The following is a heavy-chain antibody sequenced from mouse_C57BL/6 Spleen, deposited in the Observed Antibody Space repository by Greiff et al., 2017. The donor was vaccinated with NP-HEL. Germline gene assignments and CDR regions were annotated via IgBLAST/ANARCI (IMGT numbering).Heavy chain of an antibody. V-gene: IGHV1-26*01. J-gene: IGHJ4*01. D-gene: IGHD2-1*01. CDR1: GYTFTDYY. CDR2: INPNNGGT. Sequence: VQLQQSGPELVKPGASVKISCKASGYTFTDYYMNWVKQSHGKSLEWIGDINPNNGGTSYNQKFKGKATLTVDKSSSTAYMELRSLTSEDSAVYYCAGLLLHYAMDYWGQGTSVTVSS. CDR3: AGLLLHYAMDY.